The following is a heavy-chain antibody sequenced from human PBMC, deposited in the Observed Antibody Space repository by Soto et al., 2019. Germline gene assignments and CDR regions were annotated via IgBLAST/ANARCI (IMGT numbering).Heavy chain of an antibody. V-gene: IGHV3-74*01. J-gene: IGHJ4*01. CDR1: GFTFSSYW. CDR3: ARDNWNSY. D-gene: IGHD1-7*01. CDR2: IHNDGSTT. Sequence: LRLSCAASGFTFSSYWMHWVRQAPGKGLMWVSRIHNDGSTTRYADSVKGRFTISRDNTKNTLYLQMSSLRVEDTAVYYCARDNWNSYWGQGTLVTVSS.